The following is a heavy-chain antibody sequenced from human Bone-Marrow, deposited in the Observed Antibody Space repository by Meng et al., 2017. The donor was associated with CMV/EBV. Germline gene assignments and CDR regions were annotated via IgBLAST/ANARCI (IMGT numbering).Heavy chain of an antibody. Sequence: SETLSLTCAVYGGSFSGYYWSWIRQPPGKGLEWIGAIKHSGSTNYNPSLKSRVTISVDTSKNQFSLKLSSVTAADTAVYYCARGSVCIAAAAFTFYYYYYGMDVWGQGTTVTVSS. D-gene: IGHD6-13*01. CDR1: GGSFSGYY. J-gene: IGHJ6*02. CDR3: ARGSVCIAAAAFTFYYYYYGMDV. V-gene: IGHV4-34*01. CDR2: IKHSGST.